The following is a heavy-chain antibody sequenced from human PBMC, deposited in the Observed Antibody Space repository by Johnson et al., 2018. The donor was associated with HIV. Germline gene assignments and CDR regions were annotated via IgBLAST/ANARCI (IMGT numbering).Heavy chain of an antibody. CDR2: ISYDGSNK. V-gene: IGHV3-30-3*01. D-gene: IGHD6-13*01. Sequence: QVQLVESGGGVVQPGRSLRLSCAASGFTFRSYAINWVRQAPGKGLEWVAVISYDGSNKYYAESVKGRFTISRDNSKNTLYLQMNSLRAEDTAVYYCARDRGSSWQHDAFDIWGQGTMVTVSS. J-gene: IGHJ3*02. CDR3: ARDRGSSWQHDAFDI. CDR1: GFTFRSYA.